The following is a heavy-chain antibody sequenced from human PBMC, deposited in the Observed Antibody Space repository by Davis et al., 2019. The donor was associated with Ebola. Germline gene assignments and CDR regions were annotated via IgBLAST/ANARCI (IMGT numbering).Heavy chain of an antibody. CDR3: ARDRRLRELWLMGYYGMDV. V-gene: IGHV1-69*13. CDR2: IIPIFGTA. Sequence: AASVKVSCKTSGGTFTNYAVSWVRQAPGQGLEWMGGIIPIFGTANYAQKFQGRVTITADESTSTAYMELSSLRSEDTAVYYCARDRRLRELWLMGYYGMDVWGKGTTVTVSS. D-gene: IGHD5-18*01. CDR1: GGTFTNYA. J-gene: IGHJ6*04.